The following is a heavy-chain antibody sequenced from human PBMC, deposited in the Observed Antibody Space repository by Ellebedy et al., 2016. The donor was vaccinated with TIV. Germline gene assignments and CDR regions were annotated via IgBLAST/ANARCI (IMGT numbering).Heavy chain of an antibody. J-gene: IGHJ6*02. V-gene: IGHV1-69*13. CDR3: ARRGYSYGRSFYYYYYGMDV. Sequence: SVKVSXXASGGTFSSYAISWVRQAPGQGLEWMGGIIPIFGTANYAQKFQGRVTITADESTSTAYMELSSLRSEDTAVYYCARRGYSYGRSFYYYYYGMDVWGQGTTVTVSS. CDR2: IIPIFGTA. D-gene: IGHD5-18*01. CDR1: GGTFSSYA.